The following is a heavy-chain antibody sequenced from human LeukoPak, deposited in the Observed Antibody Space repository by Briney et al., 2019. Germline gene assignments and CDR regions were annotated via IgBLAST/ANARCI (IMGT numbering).Heavy chain of an antibody. J-gene: IGHJ4*02. D-gene: IGHD3-3*01. V-gene: IGHV3-23*01. CDR1: GFTFSSYA. Sequence: PGGSLRLSCAASGFTFSSYAMSWVRQAPGKGLEWVSAISGSGGSTYYADSVKGRFTTSRDNSKNTLYLQMNSLRAEDTAVYYCAKDEGRSYDFWSGSYYFDYWGQGTLVTVSS. CDR2: ISGSGGST. CDR3: AKDEGRSYDFWSGSYYFDY.